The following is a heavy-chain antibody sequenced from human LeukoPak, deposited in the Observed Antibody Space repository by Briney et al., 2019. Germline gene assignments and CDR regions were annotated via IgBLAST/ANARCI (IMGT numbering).Heavy chain of an antibody. J-gene: IGHJ4*02. CDR3: TKEGAGGIRYSFDY. CDR2: ISYDGSNK. CDR1: GFTFSSYG. V-gene: IGHV3-30*18. Sequence: PGRSLRLSCAASGFTFSSYGMHWVRQAPGKGLEWVAVISYDGSNKYYADSVKGRFTISRDNSRNTMYLQMNSLRAEDTAIYYCTKEGAGGIRYSFDYWGQGTLVTVSS. D-gene: IGHD1-26*01.